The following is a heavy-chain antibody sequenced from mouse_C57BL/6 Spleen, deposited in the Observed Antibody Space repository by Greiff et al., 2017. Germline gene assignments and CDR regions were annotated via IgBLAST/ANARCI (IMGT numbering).Heavy chain of an antibody. Sequence: VQLQQSGPELVKPGASVKISCKASGYTFTDYYMNWVKQSHGKSLEWIGDINPNNGGTSYNQKFKGKATLTVDKSSSTAYMELRSLTSEDSAVYYCARKALLLRPFAYWGQGTLVTVSA. D-gene: IGHD1-1*01. CDR2: INPNNGGT. CDR3: ARKALLLRPFAY. V-gene: IGHV1-26*01. CDR1: GYTFTDYY. J-gene: IGHJ3*01.